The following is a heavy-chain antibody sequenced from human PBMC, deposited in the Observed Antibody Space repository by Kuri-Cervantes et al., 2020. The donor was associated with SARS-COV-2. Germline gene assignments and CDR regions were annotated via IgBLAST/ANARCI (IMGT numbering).Heavy chain of an antibody. CDR1: GGTFSSYA. CDR3: ARPSGSYSGDAFDI. V-gene: IGHV1-69*13. Sequence: SVKVSCKTSGGTFSSYAISWVRQAPGQGLEWMGGIIPIFGTANYAQKFQGRVTITADESTSTAYMELSSLRSEDTAVYYCARPSGSYSGDAFDIWGQGTMVTVSS. D-gene: IGHD1-26*01. CDR2: IIPIFGTA. J-gene: IGHJ3*02.